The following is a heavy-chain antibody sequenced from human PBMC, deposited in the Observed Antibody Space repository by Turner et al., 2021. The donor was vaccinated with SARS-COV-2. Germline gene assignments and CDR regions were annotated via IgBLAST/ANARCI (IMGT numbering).Heavy chain of an antibody. Sequence: ELQLLESGGGLVQPGGSLRLSCAASGFTFSSYSMSWVRQAPVKGLEWVSAMSGSGGITYYADSVKGRFTISRDNSKNTLYLQMNSLRAEDTAVYYCAKGHSGYDLFFDYWGQGTLVTVSS. D-gene: IGHD5-12*01. V-gene: IGHV3-23*01. CDR3: AKGHSGYDLFFDY. CDR1: GFTFSSYS. J-gene: IGHJ4*02. CDR2: MSGSGGIT.